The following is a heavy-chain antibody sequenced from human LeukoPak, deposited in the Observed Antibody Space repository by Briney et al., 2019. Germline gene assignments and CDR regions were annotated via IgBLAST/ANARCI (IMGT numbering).Heavy chain of an antibody. D-gene: IGHD3-10*01. CDR2: INHSGST. Sequence: SETLSLTCAVYGGSFSGYCWSWIRQPPGKGLEWIGEINHSGSTNYNPSLKSRVTISVDTSKNQFSLKLSSVTAADTAVYYCARVCEGGYGSGSYYCGMDVWGQGTTVTVSS. V-gene: IGHV4-34*01. CDR3: ARVCEGGYGSGSYYCGMDV. CDR1: GGSFSGYC. J-gene: IGHJ6*02.